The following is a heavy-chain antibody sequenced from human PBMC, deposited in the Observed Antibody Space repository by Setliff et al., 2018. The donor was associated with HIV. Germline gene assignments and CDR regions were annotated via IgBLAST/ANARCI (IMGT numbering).Heavy chain of an antibody. CDR1: GGSFSGYY. CDR2: SNHSGRT. J-gene: IGHJ4*02. D-gene: IGHD1-26*01. CDR3: AGGPGTTSIDS. Sequence: SETLSLTCAVYGGSFSGYYWSWIRQPTGKGLEWIGESNHSGRTNYNMCPWSHVTISLDASRNQFSLDRICGTAADPAVYYCAGGPGTTSIDSCAQGTLCTVSS. V-gene: IGHV4-34*01.